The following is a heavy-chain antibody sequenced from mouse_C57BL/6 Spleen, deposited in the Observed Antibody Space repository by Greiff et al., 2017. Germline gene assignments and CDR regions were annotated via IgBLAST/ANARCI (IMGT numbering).Heavy chain of an antibody. D-gene: IGHD2-4*01. V-gene: IGHV1-80*01. CDR2: IYPGDGDT. J-gene: IGHJ4*01. CDR1: GYAFSSYW. CDR3: ARFYDYVYYAMDY. Sequence: LVESGAELVKPGASVKISCKASGYAFSSYWMNWVKQRPGKGLEWIGQIYPGDGDTNYNGKFKGKATLTADKSSSTAYMQLSSLTSEDSAVYFCARFYDYVYYAMDYWGQGTSVTVSS.